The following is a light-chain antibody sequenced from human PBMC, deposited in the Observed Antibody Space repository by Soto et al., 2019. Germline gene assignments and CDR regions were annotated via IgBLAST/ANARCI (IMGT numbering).Light chain of an antibody. CDR2: AAS. CDR3: QQSYSTPRT. J-gene: IGKJ1*01. CDR1: QSISSY. Sequence: DIQMTQSPSSLSASVGDRVTITCRASQSISSYLNWYQQKPGKAPKLLIYAASRLQSGVPSRFSGSGSGTDFTPIISSLQPEDSATYYCQQSYSTPRTFGQGTKVEIK. V-gene: IGKV1-39*01.